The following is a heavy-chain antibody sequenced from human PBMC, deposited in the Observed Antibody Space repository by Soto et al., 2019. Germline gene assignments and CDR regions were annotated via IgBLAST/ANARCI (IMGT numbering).Heavy chain of an antibody. J-gene: IGHJ6*02. D-gene: IGHD7-27*01. CDR2: ISYDGSNK. Sequence: GGSLRLSCAASGFIFSTYLMHWVRQAPGKGLEWVAVISYDGSNKYYADSVKGRFTISRDNSKNTLYLQMNSLRAEDTAVYYCTGETYYYYGMDVWGQGTTVTVSS. CDR1: GFIFSTYL. CDR3: TGETYYYYGMDV. V-gene: IGHV3-30-3*01.